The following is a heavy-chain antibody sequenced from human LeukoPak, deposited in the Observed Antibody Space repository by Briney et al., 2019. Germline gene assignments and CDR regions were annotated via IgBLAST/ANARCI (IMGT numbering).Heavy chain of an antibody. Sequence: KPSETLSLTCAVYGGSFSGYYWSWIRQPPGKGLEWIREINHSGSTNYNPSLKSRVTISVDTSKNQFSLKLSSVTAADTAVYYCARARGYSYGSYYYGMDVWGQGTTVTVSS. J-gene: IGHJ6*02. D-gene: IGHD5-18*01. CDR3: ARARGYSYGSYYYGMDV. V-gene: IGHV4-34*01. CDR2: INHSGST. CDR1: GGSFSGYY.